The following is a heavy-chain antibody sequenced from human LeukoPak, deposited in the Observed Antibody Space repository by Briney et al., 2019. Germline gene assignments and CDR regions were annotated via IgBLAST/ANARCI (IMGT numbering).Heavy chain of an antibody. J-gene: IGHJ5*02. CDR2: INAGNGNT. CDR3: AGDRGIRGYNWFDP. D-gene: IGHD3-10*01. CDR1: GYTFTSYA. Sequence: ASVKVSCKASGYTFTSYAMHWVRQAPGQRLEWMGWINAGNGNTKYSQKFQGRVTITRDTSASTAYMELSSLRSEDTAVYYCAGDRGIRGYNWFDPWGQGTLVTVSS. V-gene: IGHV1-3*01.